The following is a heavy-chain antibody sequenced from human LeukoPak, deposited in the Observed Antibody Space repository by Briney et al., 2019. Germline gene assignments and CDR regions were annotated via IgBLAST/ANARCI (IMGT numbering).Heavy chain of an antibody. CDR3: AKDLQITMVRGVISRLLFDY. CDR2: ISGSGGST. CDR1: GFPFSSYA. Sequence: SGGSLRLSCAASGFPFSSYAMSWVRQAPGKGLEWVSAISGSGGSTYYADSVKGRFTISRDNSKNTLYLQMNSLRAEDTALYYCAKDLQITMVRGVISRLLFDYWGQGTLVTVSS. J-gene: IGHJ4*02. V-gene: IGHV3-23*01. D-gene: IGHD3-10*01.